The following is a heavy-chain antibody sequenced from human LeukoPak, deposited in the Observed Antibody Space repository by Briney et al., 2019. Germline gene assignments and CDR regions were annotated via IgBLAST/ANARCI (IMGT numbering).Heavy chain of an antibody. V-gene: IGHV3-48*03. J-gene: IGHJ6*02. Sequence: QAPGKGLEGVSYISSSGSTIYYADSVKGRFTISRDNAKNSLYLQMNSLRAEDTAVYYCARDGYSYGNYYYYGMDVWGQGTTVTVSS. CDR3: ARDGYSYGNYYYYGMDV. CDR2: ISSSGSTI. D-gene: IGHD5-18*01.